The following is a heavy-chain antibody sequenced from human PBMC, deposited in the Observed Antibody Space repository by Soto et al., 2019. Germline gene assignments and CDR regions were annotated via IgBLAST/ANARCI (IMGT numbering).Heavy chain of an antibody. CDR3: AHRLSSGWPCNWSAFDI. Sequence: PTLVNPTQTLTLTCTFSGFSLSTSGVGVGWIRQPPGKALEWVAVIYWDDDKRYSPSLRSRVTITKDTSRNQVALTMTNMDPIDTATYYCAHRLSSGWPCNWSAFDIWGQGT. D-gene: IGHD6-19*01. V-gene: IGHV2-5*02. J-gene: IGHJ3*02. CDR1: GFSLSTSGVG. CDR2: IYWDDDK.